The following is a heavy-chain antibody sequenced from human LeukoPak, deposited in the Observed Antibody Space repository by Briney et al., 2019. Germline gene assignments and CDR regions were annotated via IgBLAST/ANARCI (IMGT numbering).Heavy chain of an antibody. CDR1: GGTFSSYA. J-gene: IGHJ3*02. CDR2: IIPIFGTA. Sequence: SVKVSCKASGGTFSSYAISWVRQAPGQGLEWMGGIIPIFGTANYAQKFQGRATITADKSTSTAYMELSSLRSEDTAVYYCARGWFGELFGLAFDIWGQGTMVTVSS. CDR3: ARGWFGELFGLAFDI. V-gene: IGHV1-69*06. D-gene: IGHD3-10*01.